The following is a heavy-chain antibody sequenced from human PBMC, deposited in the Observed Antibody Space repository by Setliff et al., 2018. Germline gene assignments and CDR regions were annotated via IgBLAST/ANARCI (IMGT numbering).Heavy chain of an antibody. D-gene: IGHD5-18*01. V-gene: IGHV1-69*06. CDR2: IIPIFGTA. J-gene: IGHJ4*02. CDR1: GYSFTNYY. Sequence: SVKVSCKASGYSFTNYYIHWVRQAPGQGLEWMGGIIPIFGTANYAQKFQGIVTITADKSTRTAYMELSSLRSEVTAVYYCATFASYTVDTVMVTTFDSWGQGTLVTVSS. CDR3: ATFASYTVDTVMVTTFDS.